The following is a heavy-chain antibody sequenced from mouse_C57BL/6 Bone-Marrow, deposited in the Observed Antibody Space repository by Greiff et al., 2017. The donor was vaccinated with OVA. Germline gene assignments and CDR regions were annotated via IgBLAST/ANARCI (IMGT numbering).Heavy chain of an antibody. J-gene: IGHJ2*01. Sequence: EVKLVESGPELVKPGASVKMSCKASGYTFTDYNMHWVKQSHGKSLEWIGYINPNNGGTSYNQKFKGKATLTVNKSSSTAYMELRSLTSEDSAVYYCARCITYFDYWGQGTTLTVSS. CDR2: INPNNGGT. D-gene: IGHD1-1*01. CDR3: ARCITYFDY. V-gene: IGHV1-22*01. CDR1: GYTFTDYN.